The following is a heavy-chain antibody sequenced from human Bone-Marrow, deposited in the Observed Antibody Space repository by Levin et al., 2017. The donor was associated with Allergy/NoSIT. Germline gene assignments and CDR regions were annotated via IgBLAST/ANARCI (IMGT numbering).Heavy chain of an antibody. CDR1: GDRVSSKSVA. CDR3: ARGTFYTSSWSYFFDY. Sequence: SQTLSLTCALSGDRVSSKSVAWNWIRQSPSRGLEWLGRTYYRSKWFNYYALSVKSRITINPDTSKNQLSLHLNSVTPDDTGVYYCARGTFYTSSWSYFFDYWGQGTLVAVSS. D-gene: IGHD6-13*01. J-gene: IGHJ4*02. V-gene: IGHV6-1*01. CDR2: TYYRSKWFN.